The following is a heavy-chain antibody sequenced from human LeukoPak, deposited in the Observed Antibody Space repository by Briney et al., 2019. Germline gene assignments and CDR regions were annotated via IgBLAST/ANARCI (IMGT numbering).Heavy chain of an antibody. CDR1: GFTFDDYA. D-gene: IGHD6-19*01. Sequence: TGGSLRLSCAASGFTFDDYAMHWVRQAPGKGLEWVSGISWDSGSIGYADSVKGRFTISRDNSKSTLFLQMNSLRAEDTAIYYCPKDRWPVLSTCTTGWSPQDYWGQGTGITVTA. V-gene: IGHV3-9*01. J-gene: IGHJ4*02. CDR3: PKDRWPVLSTCTTGWSPQDY. CDR2: ISWDSGSI.